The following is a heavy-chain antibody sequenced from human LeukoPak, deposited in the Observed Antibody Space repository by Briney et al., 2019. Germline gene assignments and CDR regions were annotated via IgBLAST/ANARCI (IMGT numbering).Heavy chain of an antibody. CDR1: RFTFSNYG. J-gene: IGHJ4*02. D-gene: IGHD6-13*01. V-gene: IGHV3-33*08. CDR2: IWYDGSIQ. CDR3: ARDKSWYFDY. Sequence: GGSLRLSCVASRFTFSNYGMHWVRQAPGKGLEWVAVIWYDGSIQYYADSVQGRFTISRDSSENTLYLQMNSLRAEDTAVYYCARDKSWYFDYWGQGTLVTVSS.